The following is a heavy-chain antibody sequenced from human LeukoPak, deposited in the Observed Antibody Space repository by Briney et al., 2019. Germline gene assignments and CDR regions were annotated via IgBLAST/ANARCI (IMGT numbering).Heavy chain of an antibody. V-gene: IGHV3-43*02. D-gene: IGHD3-3*01. Sequence: GGSLRLSCTASGFTFDDYAMHWVRQAPGKGLEWVSLISGDGGSTYYADSVKGRFTISRDNSKNPLYLQMNSLRTEDTALYYCAKDPTYDFWSGYLRGKNWFDPWGQGTLVTVSS. J-gene: IGHJ5*02. CDR3: AKDPTYDFWSGYLRGKNWFDP. CDR2: ISGDGGST. CDR1: GFTFDDYA.